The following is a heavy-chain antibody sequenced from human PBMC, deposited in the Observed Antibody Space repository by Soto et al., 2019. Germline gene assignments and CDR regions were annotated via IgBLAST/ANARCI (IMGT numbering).Heavy chain of an antibody. CDR2: ISSSSSYT. V-gene: IGHV3-11*06. J-gene: IGHJ4*02. Sequence: GGSLRLSCAASGFTFSVYYMNWIRPAPGKGLEWVSYISSSSSYTNYADSVKGRFTISRDNAKNSLYLQMNSLRAEDTAVYYCAREFRHDYEVDYWGQGTLVTVSS. CDR1: GFTFSVYY. D-gene: IGHD4-17*01. CDR3: AREFRHDYEVDY.